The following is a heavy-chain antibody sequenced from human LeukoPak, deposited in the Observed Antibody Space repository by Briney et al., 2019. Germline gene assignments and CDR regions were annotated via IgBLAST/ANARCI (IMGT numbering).Heavy chain of an antibody. V-gene: IGHV3-7*01. D-gene: IGHD3-3*01. CDR2: IKQDGSEQ. CDR1: GFTFSNYW. Sequence: GGSLRLSCAASGFTFSNYWMNWVRQAPGKGLEWVANIKQDGSEQYYVDSVKGRFTISRDNTKNSLYLQMNSLRAEDRAVYYCARARYYDFYPWGQGTPVTVSS. J-gene: IGHJ5*02. CDR3: ARARYYDFYP.